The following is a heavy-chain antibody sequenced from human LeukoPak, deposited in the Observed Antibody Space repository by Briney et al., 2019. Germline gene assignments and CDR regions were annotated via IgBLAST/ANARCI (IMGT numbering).Heavy chain of an antibody. CDR2: IYYSGTT. V-gene: IGHV4-39*01. CDR1: GGSINSNSHH. D-gene: IGHD3-9*01. Sequence: PSETLSLTCSVSGGSINSNSHHWDWIRQAPAKVLERIGNIYYSGTTSYNPSLKSRVTISVDTSKNQFSLRLSSVTAADTAVYYCARRGDILTDYAFDYWGQGTLVTVSS. J-gene: IGHJ4*02. CDR3: ARRGDILTDYAFDY.